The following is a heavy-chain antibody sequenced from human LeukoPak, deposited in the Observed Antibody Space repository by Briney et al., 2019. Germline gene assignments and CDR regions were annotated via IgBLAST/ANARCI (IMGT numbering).Heavy chain of an antibody. J-gene: IGHJ4*02. D-gene: IGHD3-22*01. V-gene: IGHV1-69*05. CDR2: IIPIFGTA. CDR3: ARVPVDSSGYYYGVDY. CDR1: GGTFSSYA. Sequence: SVKVSCKASGGTFSSYAISWVRQAPGQGLEWMGRIIPIFGTANYAQKFQGRVTITTDESTSTAYMELSSLRSEDTAVYYCARVPVDSSGYYYGVDYWGQGTLVTVSS.